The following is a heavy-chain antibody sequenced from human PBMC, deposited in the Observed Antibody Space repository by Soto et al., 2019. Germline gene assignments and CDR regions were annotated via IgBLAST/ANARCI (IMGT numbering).Heavy chain of an antibody. CDR2: ILSDYNT. Sequence: EVRLLESGGGLAQPGGSLILSCAASGFTFSDYTMSWVRQAPGQVLECISVILSDYNTFYADSVRGRFTISRDNSKNTLYLEMNSLRAEDTAIYYCARRTNGDFGFWGQGALVIVSS. CDR1: GFTFSDYT. J-gene: IGHJ4*02. V-gene: IGHV3-23*03. CDR3: ARRTNGDFGF. D-gene: IGHD2-8*01.